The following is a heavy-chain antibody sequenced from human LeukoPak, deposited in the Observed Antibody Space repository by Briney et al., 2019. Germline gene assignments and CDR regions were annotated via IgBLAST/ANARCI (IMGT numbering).Heavy chain of an antibody. CDR1: GFSVSRNY. J-gene: IGHJ4*02. Sequence: GGSLRLSCAASGFSVSRNYMTWVRQAPGEGLEWVSLIYSGGSTSYADSVKGRFTISRDNSKNTLYLQMDSLRPEDTAVYYCARKTDHQTGGDYWGQGTLVTVSS. D-gene: IGHD1-1*01. V-gene: IGHV3-66*01. CDR2: IYSGGST. CDR3: ARKTDHQTGGDY.